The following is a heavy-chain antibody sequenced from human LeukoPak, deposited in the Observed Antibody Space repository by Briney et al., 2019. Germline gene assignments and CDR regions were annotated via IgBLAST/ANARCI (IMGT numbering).Heavy chain of an antibody. CDR3: ASHYDILTGSPTD. J-gene: IGHJ4*02. V-gene: IGHV3-21*01. Sequence: KSGGSLRLSCAASGFTFSSYTMNWVRQAPGKGLEWVSSISSSGNAINYADSVKGRFTISRDNANNSLSLQMSSLRAEDTAVYYCASHYDILTGSPTDWGQGTLVTVSS. CDR2: ISSSGNAI. D-gene: IGHD3-9*01. CDR1: GFTFSSYT.